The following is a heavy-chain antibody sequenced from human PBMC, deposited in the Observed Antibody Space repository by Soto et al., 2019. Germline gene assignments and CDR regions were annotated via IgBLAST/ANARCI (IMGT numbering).Heavy chain of an antibody. Sequence: GEFLKLSCTGSGYSFTSSWIGWVRPMHGKGLEWMVIIYPGDSDTRYSPSFQGQVTISADKSISTAYLQWSSLKASDTAMYYCARLTGGRYSGYAPKYYYYGMDVWGQGTTVTVSS. CDR3: ARLTGGRYSGYAPKYYYYGMDV. D-gene: IGHD5-12*01. V-gene: IGHV5-51*01. J-gene: IGHJ6*02. CDR1: GYSFTSSW. CDR2: IYPGDSDT.